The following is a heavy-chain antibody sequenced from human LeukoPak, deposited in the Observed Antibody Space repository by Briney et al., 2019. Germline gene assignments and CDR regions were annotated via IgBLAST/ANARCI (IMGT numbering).Heavy chain of an antibody. D-gene: IGHD3-22*01. Sequence: ASMKVSCKASGYTFTNYYISWVRQAPGQGLEWMGWINPNSGGAIYTQKFQGRVTMTRDTSSNTAYMQLSRLAPDDAAVYYCTRVFAPSDSGGYYLKYWDQGTLVTVSS. CDR1: GYTFTNYY. CDR3: TRVFAPSDSGGYYLKY. J-gene: IGHJ4*02. CDR2: INPNSGGA. V-gene: IGHV1-2*02.